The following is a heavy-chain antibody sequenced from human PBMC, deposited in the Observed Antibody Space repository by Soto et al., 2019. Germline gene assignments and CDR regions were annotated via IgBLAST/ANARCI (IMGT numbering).Heavy chain of an antibody. CDR2: IYYSGST. Sequence: SETLSLTCTVFGGSISSISFHWGWIRQPPGKGLEWIGSIYYSGSTYYSPSLKSRVTISVDTSKNQFSLKLSSVTAADTAVYYCARRERAAGTDWWFHPWGQGTLVTV. V-gene: IGHV4-39*01. D-gene: IGHD6-13*01. J-gene: IGHJ5*02. CDR3: ARRERAAGTDWWFHP. CDR1: GGSISSISFH.